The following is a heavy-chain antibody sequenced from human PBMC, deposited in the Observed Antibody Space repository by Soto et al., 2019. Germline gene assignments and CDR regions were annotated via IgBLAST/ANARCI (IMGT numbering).Heavy chain of an antibody. CDR3: AKTWIQLSHYYFDY. V-gene: IGHV3-66*01. CDR1: GFTVSSNY. CDR2: IYSGGST. J-gene: IGHJ4*02. Sequence: EVQLVESGGGLVQPGGSLRLSCAASGFTVSSNYMSWVRQAPGKGLEWVSVIYSGGSTYYADSVKGRFTISRDNSKNTLYLQMNSLRAEDTAVYYCAKTWIQLSHYYFDYWGQGTLVTVSS. D-gene: IGHD5-18*01.